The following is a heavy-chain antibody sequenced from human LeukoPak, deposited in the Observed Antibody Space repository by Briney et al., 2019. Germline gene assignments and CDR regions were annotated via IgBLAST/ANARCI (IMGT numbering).Heavy chain of an antibody. Sequence: GGSLRLSCAASGFTVTSNYMSWVRQAPGKGLEWVSVIYDDGSAYYADSVKGRFTISRGNSQNTVSLQMISLRAEDTAVYYCVRISSVTQTSYGHFDYWGQGTLVTVSS. CDR3: VRISSVTQTSYGHFDY. D-gene: IGHD3-16*01. CDR1: GFTVTSNY. V-gene: IGHV3-53*01. J-gene: IGHJ4*02. CDR2: IYDDGSA.